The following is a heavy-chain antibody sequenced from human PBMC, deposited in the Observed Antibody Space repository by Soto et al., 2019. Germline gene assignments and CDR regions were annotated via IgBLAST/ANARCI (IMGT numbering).Heavy chain of an antibody. D-gene: IGHD2-2*01. V-gene: IGHV1-8*01. Sequence: QVQLVQSGAEVKKPGDSLKVSCKTSGYRVSSSDINWVRQASGQGLEWVGWRSPNSGNTGFGQKCQGRVTMTKDTARGTAYLALISLTSEDTAVYYCVSDFGVPGEEWGQRTRVTVST. CDR3: VSDFGVPGEE. CDR2: RSPNSGNT. J-gene: IGHJ4*02. CDR1: GYRVSSSD.